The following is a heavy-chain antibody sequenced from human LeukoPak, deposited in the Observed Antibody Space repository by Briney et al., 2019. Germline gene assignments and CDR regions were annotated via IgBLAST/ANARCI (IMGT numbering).Heavy chain of an antibody. J-gene: IGHJ4*02. Sequence: ASVKVSCKASGYNFSTYGISWVRQAPGQGLEWMGCISGYNGNTNYAQKLQGRVTMTTDTSTSTAYMELRSLRSDDTAVYYCARRRSEEFDFDCWGQGTLVTVSS. CDR1: GYNFSTYG. CDR2: ISGYNGNT. CDR3: ARRRSEEFDFDC. D-gene: IGHD6-19*01. V-gene: IGHV1-18*01.